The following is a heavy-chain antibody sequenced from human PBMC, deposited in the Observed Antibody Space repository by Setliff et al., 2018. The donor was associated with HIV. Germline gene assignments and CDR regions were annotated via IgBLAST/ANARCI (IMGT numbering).Heavy chain of an antibody. Sequence: SETLSLTCAVSGYSISSSNWWAWFRQPPGKGLEWIGYIYHNGNTNYNPSLRSRVTMSIDTSKNQLFLKLSSVTALDTATYYCARMGNSYDSSGSYDYFDYWGQGTLVTVSS. J-gene: IGHJ4*02. D-gene: IGHD3-22*01. CDR1: GYSISSSNW. V-gene: IGHV4-28*06. CDR3: ARMGNSYDSSGSYDYFDY. CDR2: IYHNGNT.